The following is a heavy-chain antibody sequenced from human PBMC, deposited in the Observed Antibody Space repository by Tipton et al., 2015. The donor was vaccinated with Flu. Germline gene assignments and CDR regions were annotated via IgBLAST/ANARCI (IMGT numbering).Heavy chain of an antibody. CDR1: GFTFSSYS. CDR2: ISSSSSYI. J-gene: IGHJ4*02. Sequence: SLRLSCAASGFTFSSYSMNWVRQAPGKGLEWVSSISSSSSYIYYADSVKGRFTISRDNAKNSLYLQMNSLRAEDTAVYYCARPISGDYGDYPSPNDYWGQGTLVTVSS. D-gene: IGHD4-17*01. CDR3: ARPISGDYGDYPSPNDY. V-gene: IGHV3-21*01.